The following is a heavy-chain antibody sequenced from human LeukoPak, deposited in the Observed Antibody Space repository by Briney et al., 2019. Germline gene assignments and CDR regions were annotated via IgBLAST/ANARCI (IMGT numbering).Heavy chain of an antibody. Sequence: SETLSLTCTVSGYSISTLSNWGWIQQSPEKGLEWIGSIYHGGSTYYNPSLKSRVTISVDTSKNQFSLKLSSVTAADTAVYYCAREKALIDHYDFSGYDWEYWGQGSLVTVSS. D-gene: IGHD3-22*01. V-gene: IGHV4-38-2*02. CDR3: AREKALIDHYDFSGYDWEY. CDR1: GYSISTLSN. J-gene: IGHJ4*02. CDR2: IYHGGST.